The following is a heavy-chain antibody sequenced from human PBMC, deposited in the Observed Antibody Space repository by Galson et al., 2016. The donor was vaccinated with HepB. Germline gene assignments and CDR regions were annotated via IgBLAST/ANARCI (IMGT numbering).Heavy chain of an antibody. J-gene: IGHJ6*04. CDR1: GFTFSDSA. V-gene: IGHV3-73*01. CDR2: IRSKANTYAT. D-gene: IGHD1-1*01. CDR3: VQGSTAPAV. Sequence: SLRLSCAASGFTFSDSAMHWVRQASGKGLEWVGRIRSKANTYATAYAASVRGRFTISRNDSKKTAYLQMNSLRAEDTAVYYCVQGSTAPAVWGKGTTVTVSS.